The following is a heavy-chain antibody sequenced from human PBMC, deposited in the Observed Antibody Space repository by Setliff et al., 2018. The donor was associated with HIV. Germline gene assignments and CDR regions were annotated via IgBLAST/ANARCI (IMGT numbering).Heavy chain of an antibody. V-gene: IGHV3-33*06. Sequence: GSLRLSCAASGFTFNSYGMHWVRQAPGKGLEWVALIWYDASKKEYAESVKGRFNILRDDSKKTVDLQMNSLRADDTAVYYCVKDVVKFWSGSGALDFWGPGTLVTV. CDR3: VKDVVKFWSGSGALDF. J-gene: IGHJ4*02. CDR2: IWYDASKK. D-gene: IGHD3-3*01. CDR1: GFTFNSYG.